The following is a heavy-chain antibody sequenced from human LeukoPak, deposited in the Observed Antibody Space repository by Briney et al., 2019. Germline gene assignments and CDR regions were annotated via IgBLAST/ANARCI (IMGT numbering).Heavy chain of an antibody. J-gene: IGHJ4*02. D-gene: IGHD2-2*01. CDR2: IYYSGST. CDR3: ARSHCSSTSCPDYFDY. CDR1: GGSASSGSYY. Sequence: SETLSLTCTVSGGSASSGSYYWSWIRQPPGKGLEWIGYIYYSGSTNYNPSLKSRVTISVDTSKNQFSLKLSSVTAADTAVYYCARSHCSSTSCPDYFDYWGQGTLVTVSS. V-gene: IGHV4-61*01.